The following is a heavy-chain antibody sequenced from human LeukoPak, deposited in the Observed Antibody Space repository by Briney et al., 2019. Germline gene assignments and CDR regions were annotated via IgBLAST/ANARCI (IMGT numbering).Heavy chain of an antibody. Sequence: GASVKVSCKTSGYTFINYYIHWVRQAPGQGLEWMGIINPDGGSTSYAQKFRGRLTITRDTSTSTVYMEFSSLTSEDTALYYCARGLRDYGDCEGYYMDVWAKGTTVIVSS. CDR3: ARGLRDYGDCEGYYMDV. V-gene: IGHV1-46*01. CDR2: INPDGGST. CDR1: GYTFINYY. J-gene: IGHJ6*03. D-gene: IGHD4-17*01.